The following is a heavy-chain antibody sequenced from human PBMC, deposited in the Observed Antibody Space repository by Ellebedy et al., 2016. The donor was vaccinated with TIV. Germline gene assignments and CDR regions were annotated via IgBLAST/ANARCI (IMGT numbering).Heavy chain of an antibody. V-gene: IGHV3-21*01. CDR1: GFTFSSYN. D-gene: IGHD3-10*01. J-gene: IGHJ1*01. Sequence: GESLKISCAASGFTFSSYNMNWVRQAPGKGLEWVSSISSNSGNKYCADSVEGRFTISRDNAKNSLYLQMSSLKVEDTAVYYCGRGYFVSGWGQGTLVTVSS. CDR3: GRGYFVSG. CDR2: ISSNSGNK.